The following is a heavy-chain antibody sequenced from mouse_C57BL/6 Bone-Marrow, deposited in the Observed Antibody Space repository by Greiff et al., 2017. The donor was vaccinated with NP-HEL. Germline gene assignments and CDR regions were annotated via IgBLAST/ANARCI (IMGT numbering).Heavy chain of an antibody. Sequence: EVQLQQSGPELVKPGASVKISCKASGYSFTGYYMNWVKQSPEKGLDWIGGINPEPGGTSSNQKFKAKAILTVDKSSSTAYMQLKSLTAEDSAVYYCASLCDYDEGGFAYWGQGTLVTVSA. CDR3: ASLCDYDEGGFAY. J-gene: IGHJ3*01. CDR2: INPEPGGT. D-gene: IGHD2-4*01. V-gene: IGHV1-42*01. CDR1: GYSFTGYY.